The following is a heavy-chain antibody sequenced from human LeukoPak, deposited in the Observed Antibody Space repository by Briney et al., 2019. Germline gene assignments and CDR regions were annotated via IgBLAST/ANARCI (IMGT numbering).Heavy chain of an antibody. CDR3: ARDGSSEQLERPDAFDI. CDR1: GGTFSSYA. J-gene: IGHJ3*02. D-gene: IGHD1-1*01. V-gene: IGHV1-69*05. Sequence: SVKVSCKASGGTFSSYAISWVRQAPGQGLEWMGGIIPIFGTANYAQKFQGRVTITTDESTSTAYMELSSLRPEDTAVYYCARDGSSEQLERPDAFDIWGQGTMVTVSS. CDR2: IIPIFGTA.